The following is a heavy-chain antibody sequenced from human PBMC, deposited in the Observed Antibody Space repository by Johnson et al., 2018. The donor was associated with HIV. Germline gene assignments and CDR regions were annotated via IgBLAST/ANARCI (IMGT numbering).Heavy chain of an antibody. CDR2: ISGSGGST. D-gene: IGHD1-14*01. CDR3: AKDPNPGGDAFDI. V-gene: IGHV3-23*04. CDR1: PFTFSSYY. Sequence: VQLVESGGGLAKPAWSPRLSCAASPFTFSSYYMNCVRQAQGNGLEWVSAISGSGGSTYYADSVKGRFTISRDNSKNTLYLQMNSLRAEDTAVYYCAKDPNPGGDAFDIWGQGTMVTVSS. J-gene: IGHJ3*02.